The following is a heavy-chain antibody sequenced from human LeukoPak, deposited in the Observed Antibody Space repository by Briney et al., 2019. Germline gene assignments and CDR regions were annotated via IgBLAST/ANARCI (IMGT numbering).Heavy chain of an antibody. CDR1: GFTVSSNY. J-gene: IGHJ4*02. Sequence: GGSLRLSCAASGFTVSSNYMSWVRQAPGKGLEWVGRIKSKTDGGATHYAAPVKGRFTISRDDSKNTLYLQMNSLKTEDTAVYYCTTEAYYYDSGAIKYFDYWGQGTLVTVSS. CDR2: IKSKTDGGAT. V-gene: IGHV3-15*01. CDR3: TTEAYYYDSGAIKYFDY. D-gene: IGHD3-22*01.